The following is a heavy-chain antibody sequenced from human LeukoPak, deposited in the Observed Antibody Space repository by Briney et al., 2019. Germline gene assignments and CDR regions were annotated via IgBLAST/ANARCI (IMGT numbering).Heavy chain of an antibody. CDR2: IKEDGSEK. CDR1: GFTFSSYW. CDR3: ARDSGSYRMFDY. J-gene: IGHJ4*02. Sequence: GGSLRLSCEASGFTFSSYWMSWVRQAPGKGLEWVANIKEDGSEKYYVDSVKGRFTISRDNAKDSLYLQMSSLRAEDTAVYYCARDSGSYRMFDYWGQGTLVTVSS. D-gene: IGHD1-26*01. V-gene: IGHV3-7*01.